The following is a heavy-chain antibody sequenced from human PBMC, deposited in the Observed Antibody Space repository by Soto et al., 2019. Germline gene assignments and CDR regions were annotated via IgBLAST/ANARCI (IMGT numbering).Heavy chain of an antibody. V-gene: IGHV3-11*06. CDR3: ARSGDNYNRLDY. CDR1: GFTFRDYY. CDR2: SSNSGTLS. D-gene: IGHD1-1*01. Sequence: PGGSLRLSCEGSGFTFRDYYISWSRQAPGKGLEGISYSSNSGTLSRYSDSVKGRFSISRDNTKNLLYLQMNSLRAEDTAVYYCARSGDNYNRLDYWGQGTPVTVSS. J-gene: IGHJ4*02.